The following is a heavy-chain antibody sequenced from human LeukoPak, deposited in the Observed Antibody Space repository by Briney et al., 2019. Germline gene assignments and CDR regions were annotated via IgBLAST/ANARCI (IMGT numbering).Heavy chain of an antibody. CDR2: IIPILGIA. J-gene: IGHJ4*02. Sequence: GASVTVSSTASGDTFFTYAISYVRQAPGQGLEWVGRIIPILGIANYTQKFQGRVTITADKSTSTAYIELRSLRSEDKAVYYCARDGRRRRDGYPTYYFDYWGQGTLVTVSS. CDR1: GDTFFTYA. D-gene: IGHD5-24*01. CDR3: ARDGRRRRDGYPTYYFDY. V-gene: IGHV1-69*04.